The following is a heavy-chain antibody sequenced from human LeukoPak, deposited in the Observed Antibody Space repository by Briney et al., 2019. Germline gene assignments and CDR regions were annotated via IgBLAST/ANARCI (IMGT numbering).Heavy chain of an antibody. Sequence: ASVKVSCKASGYTFTGYYMHWVRQAPGQGLEWMGWINTNTGNPTYAQDFTGRFVFSLDTSVSTAYLQISSLKAEDTAVYYCARAQRWLQDTVDYWGQGTLVTVSS. CDR2: INTNTGNP. CDR3: ARAQRWLQDTVDY. V-gene: IGHV7-4-1*02. D-gene: IGHD5-24*01. J-gene: IGHJ4*02. CDR1: GYTFTGYY.